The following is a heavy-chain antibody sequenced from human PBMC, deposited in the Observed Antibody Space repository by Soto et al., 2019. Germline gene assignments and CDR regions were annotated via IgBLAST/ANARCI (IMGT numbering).Heavy chain of an antibody. Sequence: ASVKVSCKASGYTFTSYGISWVRQAPGQGLEWMGWISAYNGNTNYARKLQGRVTMTTDTSTSTAYMELRSLRSDDTAVYYCAREVDYIWGSYRPRYYYYYMDVWGKGTTVTVSS. D-gene: IGHD3-16*02. V-gene: IGHV1-18*01. CDR1: GYTFTSYG. CDR3: AREVDYIWGSYRPRYYYYYMDV. J-gene: IGHJ6*03. CDR2: ISAYNGNT.